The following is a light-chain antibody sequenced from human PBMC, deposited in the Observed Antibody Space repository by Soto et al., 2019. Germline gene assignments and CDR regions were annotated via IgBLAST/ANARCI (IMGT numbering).Light chain of an antibody. CDR2: AAS. CDR3: QQRNNWPPIT. Sequence: EILLTQSPATLSLSPPERATLPCRASQNISVYLAWYRQKPGQAHRLLLYAASNRATGIPARFSGSGCGTDFTLTISSLEPEDFAVYYCQQRNNWPPITFGQGTRLEIK. CDR1: QNISVY. J-gene: IGKJ5*01. V-gene: IGKV3-11*01.